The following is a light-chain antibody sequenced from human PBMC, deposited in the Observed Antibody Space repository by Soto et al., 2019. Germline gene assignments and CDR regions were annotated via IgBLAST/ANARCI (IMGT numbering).Light chain of an antibody. CDR3: QQSYNSPYT. CDR2: DAS. V-gene: IGKV1-39*01. J-gene: IGKJ2*01. CDR1: QAINKN. Sequence: DIQMTQSPASLSASVGDRVTITCRASQAINKNLNWYRHKLGKAPELLIYDASDSQAGVPSRFSGSGSGADVTLIISCLQPEDFATYYCQQSYNSPYTFGQGTKLEIK.